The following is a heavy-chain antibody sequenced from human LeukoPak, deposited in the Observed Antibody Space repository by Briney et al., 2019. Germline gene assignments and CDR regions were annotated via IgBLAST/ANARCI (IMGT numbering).Heavy chain of an antibody. V-gene: IGHV3-30-3*01. J-gene: IGHJ4*02. D-gene: IGHD4-17*01. CDR1: GFTFSSYA. Sequence: SGGSLRLSCAASGFTFSSYAMHWVRQAPGKGLEWVAVISYNGGNKYYTDSVKGRFTIPRDNYNSPLYLQMNSLRLEDTALYYCARDPSDYGDCPYYWGQGALVTVSS. CDR2: ISYNGGNK. CDR3: ARDPSDYGDCPYY.